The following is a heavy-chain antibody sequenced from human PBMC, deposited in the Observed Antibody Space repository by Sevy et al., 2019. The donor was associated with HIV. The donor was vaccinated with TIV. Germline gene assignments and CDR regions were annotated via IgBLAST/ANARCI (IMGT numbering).Heavy chain of an antibody. CDR1: GFTFSTYN. V-gene: IGHV3-21*01. Sequence: GGSLRLSCAASGFTFSTYNMNWVRQAPGKGLEWVSSITDSSNYIYNADSVKGRFTIFRDKAKNSLYLQMNSLSAEDTAVYFCARYRRTLNYYGSSGYNFYFDYWGQGTLVTVSS. J-gene: IGHJ4*02. CDR2: ITDSSNYI. CDR3: ARYRRTLNYYGSSGYNFYFDY. D-gene: IGHD3-22*01.